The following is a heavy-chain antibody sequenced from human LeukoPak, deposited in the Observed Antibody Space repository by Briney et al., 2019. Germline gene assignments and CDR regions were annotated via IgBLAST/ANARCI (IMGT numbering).Heavy chain of an antibody. CDR2: VSCYNGDT. Sequence: ASVKVSCKASAYTFTRYGISWVRQAPGQGLEWLGWVSCYNGDTHYAQNYQGRLTLTTDTSTTTVYMELRSLRSDDTAVYSCARDPSNTSGYHTWFDYWGQGTLVTVSS. CDR3: ARDPSNTSGYHTWFDY. CDR1: AYTFTRYG. J-gene: IGHJ4*02. V-gene: IGHV1-18*01. D-gene: IGHD3-3*01.